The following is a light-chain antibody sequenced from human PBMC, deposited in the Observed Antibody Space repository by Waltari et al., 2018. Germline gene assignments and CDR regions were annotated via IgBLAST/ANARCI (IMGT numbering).Light chain of an antibody. CDR1: QSVLSSYDNKNY. Sequence: DIVMTQSPESLAVSLGERATIPCKSSQSVLSSYDNKNYIAWYQQKPGQPPKLLIYWASTRESGVPDRFSGSGSATDFSLTISTLQAEDVAVYYCQQYYSTMYTFGQGTKLEIK. J-gene: IGKJ2*01. CDR3: QQYYSTMYT. CDR2: WAS. V-gene: IGKV4-1*01.